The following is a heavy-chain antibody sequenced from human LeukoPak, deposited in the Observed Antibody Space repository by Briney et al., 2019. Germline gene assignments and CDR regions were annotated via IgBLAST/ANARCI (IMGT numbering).Heavy chain of an antibody. J-gene: IGHJ5*02. V-gene: IGHV2-70*11. CDR2: IDWDDDK. Sequence: SGPTLVNPTQTLTLTCTFSGFSLSTSGMSVSWIRQPPGNALEWLARIDWDDDKYYSTSLKTRLTVSKDTSKNQVVLTMTNMDPVDTATYYCARTPYVSPNWFDLWGQGTLVTVSS. D-gene: IGHD3-16*01. CDR1: GFSLSTSGMS. CDR3: ARTPYVSPNWFDL.